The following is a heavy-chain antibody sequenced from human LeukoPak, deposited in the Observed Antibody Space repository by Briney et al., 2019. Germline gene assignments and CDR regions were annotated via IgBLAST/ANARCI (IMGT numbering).Heavy chain of an antibody. CDR2: IYYSGST. V-gene: IGHV4-59*08. Sequence: KPSETLSLTCTVSGGSISSYYWSWIRQPPGKGLEWIGYIYYSGSTNYNPSLKSRVTISVDTSKNQFSLKLSSVTAADTAVYYCARHFLRYSGYDRRGQGTLVTVSS. CDR3: ARHFLRYSGYDR. CDR1: GGSISSYY. D-gene: IGHD5-12*01. J-gene: IGHJ4*02.